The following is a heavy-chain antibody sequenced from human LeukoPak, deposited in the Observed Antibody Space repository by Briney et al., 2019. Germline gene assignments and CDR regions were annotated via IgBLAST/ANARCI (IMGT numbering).Heavy chain of an antibody. J-gene: IGHJ6*03. CDR1: GGTFSSYA. Sequence: SVKVSCKASGGTFSSYAISWVRQAPGQGLEWMGGIIPIFGTANYAQKFQGRVTITADESTSTAYMELSSLRSEDTAVYYCARDALCSSTSCYYMDVWGKGTTVTVSS. CDR3: ARDALCSSTSCYYMDV. D-gene: IGHD2-2*01. V-gene: IGHV1-69*13. CDR2: IIPIFGTA.